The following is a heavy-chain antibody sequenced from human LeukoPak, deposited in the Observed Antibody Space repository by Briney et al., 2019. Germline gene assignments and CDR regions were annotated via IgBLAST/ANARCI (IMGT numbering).Heavy chain of an antibody. Sequence: ASVKVSCKASGYAFTSYGISWVRQAPGQGLEWMGWISAYNGNTNYAQKLQGRVTMTRNTSISTAYMELSSLRSEDTAVYYCARGPRSSSWYGIPFDYWGQGTLVTVSS. V-gene: IGHV1-18*01. CDR3: ARGPRSSSWYGIPFDY. J-gene: IGHJ4*02. CDR1: GYAFTSYG. CDR2: ISAYNGNT. D-gene: IGHD6-13*01.